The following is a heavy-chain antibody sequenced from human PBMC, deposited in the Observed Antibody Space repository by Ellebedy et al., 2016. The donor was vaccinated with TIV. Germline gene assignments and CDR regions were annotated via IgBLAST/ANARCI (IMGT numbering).Heavy chain of an antibody. CDR2: IYTSGST. J-gene: IGHJ5*02. D-gene: IGHD2-15*01. CDR3: AREGYQIVVVVAATHNWFDP. Sequence: MPSETLSLTCTVSGGSISSYYWSWIRQPAGKGLEWIGRIYTSGSTNYNPSLKSRVTMSVDTSKNQFSLKLSSVTAADTAVYYCAREGYQIVVVVAATHNWFDPWGQGTLVTVSS. V-gene: IGHV4-4*07. CDR1: GGSISSYY.